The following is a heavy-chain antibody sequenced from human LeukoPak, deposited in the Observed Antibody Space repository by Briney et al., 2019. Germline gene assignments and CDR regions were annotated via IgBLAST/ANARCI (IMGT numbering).Heavy chain of an antibody. D-gene: IGHD2-2*01. Sequence: PVKVSCKASGGTFSSYAISWVRQAPGQGLEWMGGIIPIFGTANYAQKFQGRVTITADESTSTAYMELSSLRSEDTAVYYCAVGYCSSTSCYLNYYYYYMDVWGKGTTVTVSS. V-gene: IGHV1-69*13. CDR3: AVGYCSSTSCYLNYYYYYMDV. CDR1: GGTFSSYA. CDR2: IIPIFGTA. J-gene: IGHJ6*03.